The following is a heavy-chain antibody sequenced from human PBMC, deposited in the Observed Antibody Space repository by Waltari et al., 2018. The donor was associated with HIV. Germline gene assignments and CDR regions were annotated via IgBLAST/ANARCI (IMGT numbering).Heavy chain of an antibody. CDR1: VGSVINSDYN. CDR2: IYYTGTT. D-gene: IGHD2-8*01. J-gene: IGHJ6*02. CDR3: ARRPRMAAFYLYYGMDV. Sequence: QLQLQQSGPGLVKPSATLSLTCTVSVGSVINSDYNWDFIRQSPGKGPEWIGNIYYTGTTFYNPSLKSRVTMSADLSRNKFSLRLNSVTAADTAIYYCARRPRMAAFYLYYGMDVWGQGTTVTVSS. V-gene: IGHV4-39*01.